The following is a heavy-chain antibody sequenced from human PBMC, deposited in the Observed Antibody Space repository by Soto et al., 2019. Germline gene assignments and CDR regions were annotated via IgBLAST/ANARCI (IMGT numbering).Heavy chain of an antibody. V-gene: IGHV1-69*04. Sequence: SVKVSCKASGGTFSSYTISWVRQAPGQGLEWMGRIIPILGIANYAQKFQGRVTITADKSTSTAYMELSSLRSEDTAVYYCAREAEDSSGYYSSSHFDYWGQGTLVTVSS. D-gene: IGHD3-22*01. CDR2: IIPILGIA. CDR1: GGTFSSYT. J-gene: IGHJ4*02. CDR3: AREAEDSSGYYSSSHFDY.